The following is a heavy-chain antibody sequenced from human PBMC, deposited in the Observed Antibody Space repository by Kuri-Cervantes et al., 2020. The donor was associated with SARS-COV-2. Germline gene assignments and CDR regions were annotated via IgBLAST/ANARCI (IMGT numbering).Heavy chain of an antibody. D-gene: IGHD2-2*01. Sequence: GSLRLSCTVSGGSISGQYCNWIRQSAGKGLEWIGRIYYSGSTNYNPSLKSRFTMSVETSKNEFSLRLSSVTAVDTAVYYCARDLPGLYYAMDVWGQGTTVTVSS. CDR1: GGSISGQY. CDR3: ARDLPGLYYAMDV. CDR2: IYYSGST. J-gene: IGHJ6*02. V-gene: IGHV4-4*07.